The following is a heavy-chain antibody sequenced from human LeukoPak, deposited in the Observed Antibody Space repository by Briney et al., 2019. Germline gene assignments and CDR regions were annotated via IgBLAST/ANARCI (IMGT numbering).Heavy chain of an antibody. CDR1: GGSISSGGYS. Sequence: SQTLSLTCAVSGGSISSGGYSWSWIRQPPGKGLEWIGYIYHSGSTYYNPSLKSRVTISVDRSKNQFSPKLSSVTAADTAVYYCARAQLWFGELSNWFDPWGQGTLVTVSS. CDR3: ARAQLWFGELSNWFDP. CDR2: IYHSGST. J-gene: IGHJ5*02. V-gene: IGHV4-30-2*01. D-gene: IGHD3-10*01.